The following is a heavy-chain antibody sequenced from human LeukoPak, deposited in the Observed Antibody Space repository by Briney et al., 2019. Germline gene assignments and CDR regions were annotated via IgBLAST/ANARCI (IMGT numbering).Heavy chain of an antibody. CDR2: ISGSGGST. V-gene: IGHV3-23*01. CDR1: GFTFSSYA. CDR3: ARERSGYLPFFDY. D-gene: IGHD3-22*01. J-gene: IGHJ4*02. Sequence: GGSLRLSCAASGFTFSSYAMSWVRQAPGKGLQWVSAISGSGGSTYYADSVKGRFTISRDNSKNTLFLQMNSLRAEDTAVYYCARERSGYLPFFDYWGQGILVTVSS.